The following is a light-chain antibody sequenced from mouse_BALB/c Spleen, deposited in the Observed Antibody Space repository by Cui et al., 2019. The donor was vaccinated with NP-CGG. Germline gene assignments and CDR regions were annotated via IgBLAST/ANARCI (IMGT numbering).Light chain of an antibody. CDR1: TGAVTTSNY. CDR2: GTN. CDR3: ALLYSNHWV. J-gene: IGLJ1*01. Sequence: QAVVTQESALTTSPGETVTLTCRSSTGAVTTSNYANWVQEKPDHLFTGLIGGTNNRAPGVPARFSGSLIGDKAAPTITGAQTEDEAIYFCALLYSNHWVFGGGTKLTVL. V-gene: IGLV1*01.